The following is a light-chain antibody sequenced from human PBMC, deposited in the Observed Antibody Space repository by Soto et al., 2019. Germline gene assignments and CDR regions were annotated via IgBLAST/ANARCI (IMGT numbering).Light chain of an antibody. CDR3: QQYGSSPVT. V-gene: IGKV3-20*01. CDR1: QSVSSSY. CDR2: GAS. J-gene: IGKJ2*01. Sequence: EIVLTQSPGTLSLSPGERATLSCRASQSVSSSYLAWYQQKPGQAPRLLIYGASSRAAGIPDRFSGTGSGTDFTLTISRLEPEDFAVYYCQQYGSSPVTFGQGTKLEIK.